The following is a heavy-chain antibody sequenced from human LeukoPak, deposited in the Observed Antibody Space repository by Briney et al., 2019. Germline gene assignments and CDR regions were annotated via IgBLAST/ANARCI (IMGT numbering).Heavy chain of an antibody. CDR2: INHSGST. CDR3: ARGPYYYGSGSYYSH. D-gene: IGHD3-10*01. Sequence: SETLSLTCAVYGGSFSGYYWSWIRQPPGKELEWIGEINHSGSTNYNPSLKSRVTISVDTSKNQFSLKLSSVTAADTAVYYCARGPYYYGSGSYYSHWGQGTLVTVSS. V-gene: IGHV4-34*01. CDR1: GGSFSGYY. J-gene: IGHJ4*02.